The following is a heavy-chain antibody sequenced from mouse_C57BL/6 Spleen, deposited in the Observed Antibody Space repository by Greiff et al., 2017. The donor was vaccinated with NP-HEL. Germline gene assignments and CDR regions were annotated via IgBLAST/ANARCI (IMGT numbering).Heavy chain of an antibody. J-gene: IGHJ4*01. CDR3: AREEGYGSSYDAMDY. CDR1: GFTFSSYA. Sequence: EVQRVESGGGLVKPGGSLKLSCAASGFTFSSYAMSWVRQTPEKRLEWVATISDGGSYTYYPDNVKGRFTISRDNAKNNLYLQMSHLKSEDTAMYYCAREEGYGSSYDAMDYWGQGTSVTVSS. CDR2: ISDGGSYT. D-gene: IGHD1-1*01. V-gene: IGHV5-4*01.